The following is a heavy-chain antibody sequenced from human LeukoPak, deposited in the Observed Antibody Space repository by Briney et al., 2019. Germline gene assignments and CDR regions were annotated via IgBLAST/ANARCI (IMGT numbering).Heavy chain of an antibody. D-gene: IGHD3-22*01. J-gene: IGHJ4*02. CDR2: IYTSGST. Sequence: SETPSLTCTVSGGSISSYYWSWIRQPAGKGLEWIGRIYTSGSTNYNPSLKSRVTMSVDTSKNQFSLKLSSVTAADTAVYYCARGIGYYDSSGYSDYWGQGTLVTVSS. CDR3: ARGIGYYDSSGYSDY. V-gene: IGHV4-4*07. CDR1: GGSISSYY.